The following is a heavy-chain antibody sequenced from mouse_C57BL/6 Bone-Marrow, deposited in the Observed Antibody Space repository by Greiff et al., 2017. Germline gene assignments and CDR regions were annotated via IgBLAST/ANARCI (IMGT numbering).Heavy chain of an antibody. CDR2: ISYDGCN. D-gene: IGHD1-1*01. Sequence: EVQLQQSGPGLVKPSQSLSLTCSVSGYSITSGYYWNWIRQFPGNKLEWMGYISYDGCNNYNPYLKNRIPFTRATSTNQFFLKLNSVTTEDTATYYCAREGIYYYGSKGAMDYWGQGTSVTVSS. CDR1: GYSITSGYY. CDR3: AREGIYYYGSKGAMDY. V-gene: IGHV3-6*01. J-gene: IGHJ4*01.